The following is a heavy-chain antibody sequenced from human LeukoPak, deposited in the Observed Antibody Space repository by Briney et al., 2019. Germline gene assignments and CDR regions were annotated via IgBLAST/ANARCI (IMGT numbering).Heavy chain of an antibody. CDR1: GFTFSSYG. V-gene: IGHV3-30*03. D-gene: IGHD1-26*01. CDR2: ISYDGSYE. Sequence: GGSLRLSCEAPGFTFSSYGIHWVRQAPGKGLEWVAIISYDGSYEYYADSVKGRFTISRDNAKNSLYLQMNSLRDEDTAVYYCARERVGAKDYWGQGTLVTVSS. CDR3: ARERVGAKDY. J-gene: IGHJ4*02.